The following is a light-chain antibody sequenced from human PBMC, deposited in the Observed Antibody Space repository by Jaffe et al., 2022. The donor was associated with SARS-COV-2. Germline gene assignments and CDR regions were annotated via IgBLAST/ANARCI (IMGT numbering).Light chain of an antibody. J-gene: IGKJ4*01. CDR2: GAS. Sequence: EVVLTQSPGTLSLSPGERATLSCWASQSISSRYLAWYQQKPGQAPRLLIYGASTRATGIPDRFSVSGSGTDFTLTISRLEPEDFAVYYCQQYGGSPPRLTFGGGTKVESK. CDR3: QQYGGSPPRLT. CDR1: QSISSRY. V-gene: IGKV3-20*01.